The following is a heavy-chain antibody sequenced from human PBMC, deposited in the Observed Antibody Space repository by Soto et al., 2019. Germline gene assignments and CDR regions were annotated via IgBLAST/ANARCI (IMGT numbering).Heavy chain of an antibody. Sequence: PGGSLRLSCAASGFTFRTYSMNWVRQAPGKGLEWVSLISSSSSYIYYADSLKGRFTISRDNAKNSLYLEMNNLRAEDTAVYYCARFVSATAINDHWGQGTLVTVSS. V-gene: IGHV3-21*01. CDR1: GFTFRTYS. CDR2: ISSSSSYI. D-gene: IGHD2-21*02. J-gene: IGHJ4*02. CDR3: ARFVSATAINDH.